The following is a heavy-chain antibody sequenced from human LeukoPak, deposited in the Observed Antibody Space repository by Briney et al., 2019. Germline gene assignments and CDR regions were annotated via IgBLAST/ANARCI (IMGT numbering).Heavy chain of an antibody. J-gene: IGHJ4*02. V-gene: IGHV3-21*01. CDR2: ISSSSSYI. CDR3: ARTKIAAAGPFDY. Sequence: GGSLRLSCAASGFTFSSYSMNWVRQAPGKGLEWVSFISSSSSYIYYADSVKGRFTISRDNAKNSLYLQMNSLRAEDTAVYYCARTKIAAAGPFDYWGQGTLVTVSS. CDR1: GFTFSSYS. D-gene: IGHD6-13*01.